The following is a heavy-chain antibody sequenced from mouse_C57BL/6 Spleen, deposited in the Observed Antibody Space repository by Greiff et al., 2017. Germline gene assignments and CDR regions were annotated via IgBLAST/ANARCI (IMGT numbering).Heavy chain of an antibody. CDR3: ARGIYYDYDRVYFAY. D-gene: IGHD2-4*01. CDR2: IDPNSGGT. V-gene: IGHV1-72*01. CDR1: GYTFTSYW. J-gene: IGHJ3*01. Sequence: VQLQQPGAELVKPGASVKLSCKASGYTFTSYWMHWVKQRPGRGLEWIGRIDPNSGGTKYNEKFKSKATLTVDKPSSTAYMQLSSLTSEDSAVYYCARGIYYDYDRVYFAYWGQGTLVTVSA.